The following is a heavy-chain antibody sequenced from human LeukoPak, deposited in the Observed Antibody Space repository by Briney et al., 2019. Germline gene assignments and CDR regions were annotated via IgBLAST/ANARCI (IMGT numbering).Heavy chain of an antibody. V-gene: IGHV4-39*07. CDR3: ARIQSGPSYYYMDV. D-gene: IGHD3-10*01. Sequence: PSETLSLTCTVSGGSISSSSYYWGWIRQPPGKGLEWIGSIYYSESTYYNPSLKSRVTISVDTSKNQFSLKLSSVTAADTAVYYCARIQSGPSYYYMDVWGKGTTVTISS. CDR2: IYYSEST. CDR1: GGSISSSSYY. J-gene: IGHJ6*03.